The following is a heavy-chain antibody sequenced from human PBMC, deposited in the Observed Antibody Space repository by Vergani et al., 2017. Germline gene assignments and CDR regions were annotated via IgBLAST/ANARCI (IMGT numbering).Heavy chain of an antibody. V-gene: IGHV4-34*01. CDR2: IDHTGRP. Sequence: QVQLQQWGGGLLKPSETLSLTCVVNGGSFTSYHWPWIRQSPGEGLEWVGDIDHTGRPDYNPSLKRRLTMSVDKSRNQFSLTLNSVTATDTAIYFCARVNTETNGHLYYYYYMDVWGQGTAVTVS. J-gene: IGHJ6*03. CDR3: ARVNTETNGHLYYYYYMDV. CDR1: GGSFTSYH. D-gene: IGHD4-11*01.